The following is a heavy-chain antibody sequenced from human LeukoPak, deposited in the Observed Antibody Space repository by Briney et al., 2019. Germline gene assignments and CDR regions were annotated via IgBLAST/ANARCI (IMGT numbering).Heavy chain of an antibody. D-gene: IGHD5-12*01. Sequence: GGSLRLSCVASGFSFNNYAMNWVRQAPGKGLEWVSLIIGSSGTTFYADSVKGRFAISRDKSKSTLYLQMNSLRAEDTAVYYCAKGAYDYIEIAYFDYWGQGSLVTVSS. CDR2: IIGSSGTT. CDR3: AKGAYDYIEIAYFDY. V-gene: IGHV3-23*01. J-gene: IGHJ4*02. CDR1: GFSFNNYA.